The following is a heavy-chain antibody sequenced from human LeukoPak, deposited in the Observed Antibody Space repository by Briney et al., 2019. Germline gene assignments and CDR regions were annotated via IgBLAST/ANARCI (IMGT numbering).Heavy chain of an antibody. D-gene: IGHD3-16*02. J-gene: IGHJ4*02. CDR2: IYSSGST. Sequence: SETLSLTCTVSGGSISSYYWSWIRQPPGKGLEWIGYIYSSGSTSYNPSLKSRVTISLDTSKNQFSLKLNSVTAADTAVYYCARVAYDYVWGSYRSPFYYFDYWGQGTLVTVSS. V-gene: IGHV4-59*01. CDR3: ARVAYDYVWGSYRSPFYYFDY. CDR1: GGSISSYY.